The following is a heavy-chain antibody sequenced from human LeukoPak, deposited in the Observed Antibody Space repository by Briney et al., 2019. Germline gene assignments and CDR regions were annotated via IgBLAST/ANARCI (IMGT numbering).Heavy chain of an antibody. CDR2: INHSGST. CDR3: ARHKYYDFWSGYYSYYYYMDV. V-gene: IGHV4-39*01. Sequence: SETLSLTCTVSGGSISSSSYYWGWIRQPPGQGLEWIGEINHSGSTNYNPSLKSRVTISVDTSKNQFSLKLSSVTAADTAVYYCARHKYYDFWSGYYSYYYYMDVWGKGTTVTVSS. CDR1: GGSISSSSYY. J-gene: IGHJ6*03. D-gene: IGHD3-3*01.